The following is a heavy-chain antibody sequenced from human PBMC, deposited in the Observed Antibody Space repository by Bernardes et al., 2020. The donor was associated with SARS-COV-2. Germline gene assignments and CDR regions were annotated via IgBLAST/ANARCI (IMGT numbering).Heavy chain of an antibody. J-gene: IGHJ3*01. D-gene: IGHD3-3*01. Sequence: GGSLRLSCAASGFTFEDNTMHWVRQVPGKGLEWDSLISWDESTTNCADSVKGRFFISRDSSRNTLHLQMNSLRKEDTALYYCATERQSLTIFGVGHDAFDFWGQGTMVTVSS. CDR1: GFTFEDNT. CDR3: ATERQSLTIFGVGHDAFDF. V-gene: IGHV3-43*01. CDR2: ISWDESTT.